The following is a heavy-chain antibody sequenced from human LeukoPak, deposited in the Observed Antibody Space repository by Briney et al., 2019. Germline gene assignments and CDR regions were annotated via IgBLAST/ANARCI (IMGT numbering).Heavy chain of an antibody. J-gene: IGHJ6*03. CDR3: ARGGSSWPYYYYYYMDV. Sequence: GGSLRLSCTVSGFTVSSNSMSWVRQAPGKGLEWVSSISSSSSYIYYADSVKGRFTISRDNAKKSLYLQMNSLRVEDTAVYYCARGGSSWPYYYYYYMDVWGKGTTVTISS. CDR2: ISSSSSYI. CDR1: GFTVSSNS. D-gene: IGHD6-13*01. V-gene: IGHV3-21*01.